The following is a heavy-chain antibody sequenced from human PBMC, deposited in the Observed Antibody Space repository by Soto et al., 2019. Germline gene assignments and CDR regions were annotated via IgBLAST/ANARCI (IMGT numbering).Heavy chain of an antibody. D-gene: IGHD6-19*01. CDR2: IIPIFGTA. CDR3: AREKPFRPNIVVAGLYYYYYGMDV. Sequence: SVKVSCKASGGTFSSYAISWVRQAPGQGLEWMGGIIPIFGTANYAQKFQGRVTITADKSTSTAYMELSSLRSEDTAVYYCAREKPFRPNIVVAGLYYYYYGMDVWGQGTTVTVSS. CDR1: GGTFSSYA. J-gene: IGHJ6*02. V-gene: IGHV1-69*06.